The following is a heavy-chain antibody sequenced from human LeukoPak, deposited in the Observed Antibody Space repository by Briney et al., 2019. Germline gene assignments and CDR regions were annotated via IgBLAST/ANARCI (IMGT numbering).Heavy chain of an antibody. CDR2: LFPRDSHT. V-gene: IGHV5-51*01. D-gene: IGHD3-9*01. Sequence: GESLKISCRASGYPYANYWIGWVRQMPGKGLEWVGVLFPRDSHTRYSPSFQGQVAISADKSINTAYLQWSSLKASDTAIYYCARLGDSLILTGYYRGVRSFGMDVWGQGTTVTVSS. CDR3: ARLGDSLILTGYYRGVRSFGMDV. CDR1: GYPYANYW. J-gene: IGHJ6*02.